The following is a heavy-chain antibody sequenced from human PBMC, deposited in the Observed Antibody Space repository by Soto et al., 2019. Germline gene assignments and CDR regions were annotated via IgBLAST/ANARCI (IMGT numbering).Heavy chain of an antibody. D-gene: IGHD6-13*01. CDR2: TYYRSKWNN. CDR1: GDSVSSNSAA. CDR3: AREGGDGSSWYFDS. J-gene: IGHJ4*02. Sequence: SQTLPLTCVISGDSVSSNSAAWNWVRQSPSRGLEWLGRTYYRSKWNNDYAVSVKRRITIIPETSKNQFSLQLNSVTPEDTAVYYCAREGGDGSSWYFDSWGQGTLVTVSS. V-gene: IGHV6-1*01.